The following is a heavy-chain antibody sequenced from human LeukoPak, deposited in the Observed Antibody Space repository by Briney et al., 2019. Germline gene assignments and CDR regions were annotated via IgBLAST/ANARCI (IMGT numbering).Heavy chain of an antibody. CDR2: IYYSGST. CDR3: ARRATSGNYQMLHFDS. D-gene: IGHD1-7*01. Sequence: PSETLSLTCTVSGSSISSYYWSWIRQPPGKGLEWIGYIYYSGSTNYNPSLKSRVTMSLDTSKNQFSLTLSSVTAADTAIYYCARRATSGNYQMLHFDSWGQGILVTVSS. V-gene: IGHV4-59*08. CDR1: GSSISSYY. J-gene: IGHJ4*02.